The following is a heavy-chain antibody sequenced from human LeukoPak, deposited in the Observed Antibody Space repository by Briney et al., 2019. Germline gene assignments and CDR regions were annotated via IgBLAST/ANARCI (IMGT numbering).Heavy chain of an antibody. CDR2: INTIGTTI. CDR3: ARGDFGRCAFDF. V-gene: IGHV3-48*04. D-gene: IGHD2/OR15-2a*01. J-gene: IGHJ3*01. CDR1: GFTFSSYA. Sequence: PGGSLRLSCAASGFTFSSYAMSWVRQAPGKGLEWVSYINTIGTTIYYADSLKGRFTISRDNAKNSLSLQMDSLRAEDTAVYYCARGDFGRCAFDFWGQGTMVTVSS.